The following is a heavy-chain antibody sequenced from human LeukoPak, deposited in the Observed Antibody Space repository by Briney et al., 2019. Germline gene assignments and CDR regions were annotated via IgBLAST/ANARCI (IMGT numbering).Heavy chain of an antibody. D-gene: IGHD3-10*01. CDR3: ARDRPQIYLWFGELIPNYYYYYGMDV. CDR1: GYTFTSYG. J-gene: IGHJ6*02. V-gene: IGHV1-18*01. CDR2: ISAYNGNT. Sequence: ASVKVSCKASGYTFTSYGISWVRQAPGQGLEWVGWISAYNGNTNYAQKLQGRVTMTTDTSTSTAYMELRSLRSDDTAVYYCARDRPQIYLWFGELIPNYYYYYGMDVWGQGTTVTVSS.